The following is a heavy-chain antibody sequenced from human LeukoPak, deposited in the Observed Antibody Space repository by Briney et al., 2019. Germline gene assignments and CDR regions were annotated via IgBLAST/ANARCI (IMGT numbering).Heavy chain of an antibody. CDR3: ARDFSSGWVPTDY. J-gene: IGHJ4*02. V-gene: IGHV1-2*02. CDR2: ITPNSGGT. CDR1: GYTFTAYY. D-gene: IGHD6-19*01. Sequence: ASVKVSCKASGYTFTAYYVHWVRQAPGQGLEWMGWITPNSGGTEYAQKFQGRVTMTRDTSISTAYMELSGLRSDDTAVYYCARDFSSGWVPTDYWGQGTLVTVSS.